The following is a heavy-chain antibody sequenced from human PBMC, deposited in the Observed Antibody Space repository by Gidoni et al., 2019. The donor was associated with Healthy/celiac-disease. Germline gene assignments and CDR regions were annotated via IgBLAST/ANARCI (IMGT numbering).Heavy chain of an antibody. CDR2: INPSGGST. CDR3: ARDRLPDDAFDI. Sequence: QVQLEQSGAEVKKPGASVKVSCQASGYTFTSYYMHWVRQAPGQGLEWMGIINPSGGSTSYAQKFQGRVTMTRDTSTSTVYMELSSMRSEETAVYYCARDRLPDDAFDIWGQGTMVTVSS. J-gene: IGHJ3*02. CDR1: GYTFTSYY. D-gene: IGHD5-12*01. V-gene: IGHV1-46*03.